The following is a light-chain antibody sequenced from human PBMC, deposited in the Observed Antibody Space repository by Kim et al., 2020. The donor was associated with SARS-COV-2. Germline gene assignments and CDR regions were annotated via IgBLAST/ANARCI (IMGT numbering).Light chain of an antibody. CDR3: CSYVV. CDR1: SSDVGSYNL. V-gene: IGLV2-23*02. Sequence: QSALTQPASVSGSPGQSITMSCTGTSSDVGSYNLVSWYQQHPGKAPKLMIYEVSKRPSGVSNRFSGSKSGNTASLTISGLQAEDEADYYCCSYVVFGGGTQLTVL. J-gene: IGLJ2*01. CDR2: EVS.